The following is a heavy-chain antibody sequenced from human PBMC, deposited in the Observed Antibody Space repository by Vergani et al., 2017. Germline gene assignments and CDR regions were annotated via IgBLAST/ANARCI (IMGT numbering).Heavy chain of an antibody. J-gene: IGHJ5*02. CDR3: AKDDPRGEYYDFWSGYPPIGQDP. CDR1: GFTFSSYA. D-gene: IGHD3-3*01. CDR2: ISGSGGST. V-gene: IGHV3-23*01. Sequence: EVQLLESGGGLVQPGGSLRLSCAASGFTFSSYAMSWVRQAPGKGLEWVSAISGSGGSTYYADSVKGRLTISRDNSKNTLYLQMNSLRAEDTAVYYCAKDDPRGEYYDFWSGYPPIGQDPWGQGTLVTVSS.